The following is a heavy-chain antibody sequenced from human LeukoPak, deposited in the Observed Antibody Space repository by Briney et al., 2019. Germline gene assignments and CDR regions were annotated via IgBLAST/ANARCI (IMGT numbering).Heavy chain of an antibody. CDR2: ISSSSSYI. V-gene: IGHV3-21*01. CDR3: ARSRPSNYYDTSRNIDY. D-gene: IGHD3-22*01. CDR1: GFTFSSYN. Sequence: GGSLRLSCAASGFTFSSYNMNWVRQAPGKGLEWVSAISSSSSYIYYADSLKGRFTISRDNAKNSLYLQMNSLRAEDTAVYYCARSRPSNYYDTSRNIDYWGQGTLVTVSS. J-gene: IGHJ4*02.